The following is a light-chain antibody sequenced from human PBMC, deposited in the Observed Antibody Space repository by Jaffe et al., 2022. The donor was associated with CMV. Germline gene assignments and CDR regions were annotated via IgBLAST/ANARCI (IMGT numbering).Light chain of an antibody. Sequence: EIVLTQSPVTLSLSPGERATLSCWASQSVSTYLAWFQQKPGQAPRLLIYDTSNRATGIPARFSGSGSGTDFSLTISSLEPEDFAVYYCQQRSSWPYTFGQGTKLEIK. CDR2: DTS. J-gene: IGKJ2*01. CDR3: QQRSSWPYT. V-gene: IGKV3-11*01. CDR1: QSVSTY.